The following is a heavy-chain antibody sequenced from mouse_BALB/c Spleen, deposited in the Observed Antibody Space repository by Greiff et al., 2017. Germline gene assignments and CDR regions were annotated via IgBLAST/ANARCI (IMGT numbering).Heavy chain of an antibody. CDR3: ARGNGNYGYYAMDY. CDR1: GYSFTGYN. D-gene: IGHD2-1*01. Sequence: EVQLQQPGAELVRPGASVKISCKASGYSFTGYNMNWVKQSNGKSLEWIGNIDPYYGGTSYNQKFKGKATLTVDKSSSTAYMQLKSLTSEDSAVYYCARGNGNYGYYAMDYWGQGTSVTVSS. CDR2: IDPYYGGT. V-gene: IGHV1S135*01. J-gene: IGHJ4*01.